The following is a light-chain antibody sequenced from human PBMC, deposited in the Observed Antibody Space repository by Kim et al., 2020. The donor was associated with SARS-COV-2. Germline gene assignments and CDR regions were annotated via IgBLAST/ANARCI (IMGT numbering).Light chain of an antibody. CDR2: GKN. CDR1: SLRSYY. Sequence: ALGQTVRITCQGASLRSYYATWYQQKPGQAPIVVIYGKNNRPSGIPDRFSGSSSGNTASLTITATQAGDEADYYCNSRDSNDNVVFGGGTQLTVL. V-gene: IGLV3-19*01. J-gene: IGLJ3*02. CDR3: NSRDSNDNVV.